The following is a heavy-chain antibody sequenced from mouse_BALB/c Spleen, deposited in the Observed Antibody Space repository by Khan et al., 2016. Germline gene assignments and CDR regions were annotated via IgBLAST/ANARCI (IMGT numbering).Heavy chain of an antibody. CDR2: IRSKSSNYAT. CDR1: GFTFNTNA. CDR3: ERDTPFAY. Sequence: EVQLVETGGGLVQPRGSLKLSCAASGFTFNTNAMNWVRQAPGKGLEWVSRIRSKSSNYATYYADSVKDRFTISRDDSQSMLYLQMNNMKTEDTAMYYGERDTPFAYWGQGTLVTVSA. V-gene: IGHV10S3*01. J-gene: IGHJ3*01.